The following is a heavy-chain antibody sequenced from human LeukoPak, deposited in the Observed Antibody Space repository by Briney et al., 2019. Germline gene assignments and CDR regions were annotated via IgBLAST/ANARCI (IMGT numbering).Heavy chain of an antibody. J-gene: IGHJ4*02. D-gene: IGHD2-15*01. Sequence: GGSLRLSCAASGFTFSSHSMNWVRQAPGKGLEWVSSISSSSSYIYYADSVKGRFTISRDTSKNILSLQLNGLRAEDTAVYYCARGGGYYPIDYWGQGTLVTVSS. V-gene: IGHV3-21*04. CDR1: GFTFSSHS. CDR2: ISSSSSYI. CDR3: ARGGGYYPIDY.